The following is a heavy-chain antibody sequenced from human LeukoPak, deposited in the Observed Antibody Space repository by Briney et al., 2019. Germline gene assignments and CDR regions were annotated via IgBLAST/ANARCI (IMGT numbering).Heavy chain of an antibody. CDR3: ASYYSSTHDY. CDR1: GFTVSSNY. J-gene: IGHJ4*02. Sequence: GGSLRLSCAASGFTVSSNYMSWVRQAPGKGLEWVSVIYSDGNTYYADSVKGRSTISRDNAKNSLYLQMNSLRDEDTAVYYCASYYSSTHDYWGQGTLVTVSS. CDR2: IYSDGNT. D-gene: IGHD6-13*01. V-gene: IGHV3-53*01.